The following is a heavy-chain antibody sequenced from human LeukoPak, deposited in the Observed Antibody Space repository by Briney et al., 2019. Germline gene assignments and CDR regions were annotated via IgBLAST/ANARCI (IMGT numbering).Heavy chain of an antibody. CDR3: AKDIGYSYGMDV. J-gene: IGHJ6*02. CDR1: GFTFDDYA. V-gene: IGHV3-9*01. Sequence: GRSLRLSCAASGFTFDDYAMHWVRQAPGKGLEWVSGISWNSGSIAYADSVKGRFTISRDNAKNSLYLQMNSLRAEDTALYYCAKDIGYSYGMDVWGQGPTVTVSS. CDR2: ISWNSGSI. D-gene: IGHD5-18*01.